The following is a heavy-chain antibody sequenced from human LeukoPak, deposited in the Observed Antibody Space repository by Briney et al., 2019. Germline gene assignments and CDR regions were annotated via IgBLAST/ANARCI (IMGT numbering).Heavy chain of an antibody. J-gene: IGHJ5*01. CDR1: GCSITDHH. D-gene: IGHD3-10*01. CDR3: ARDNGGWFDS. V-gene: IGHV3-7*03. Sequence: GGSLTLSCAGAGCSITDHHMDWVRQAPGKGLEWVANIKQGGREEKYVGSVKGRFAISRDDVKSTLYLQMDSLSGDDTAVYYCARDNGGWFDSWGRGTLVTVSS. CDR2: IKQGGREE.